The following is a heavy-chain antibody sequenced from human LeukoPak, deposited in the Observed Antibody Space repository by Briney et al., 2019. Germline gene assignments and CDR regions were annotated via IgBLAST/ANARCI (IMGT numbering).Heavy chain of an antibody. V-gene: IGHV1-18*01. CDR3: AREVTIFGVVIPLGFDY. D-gene: IGHD3-3*01. J-gene: IGHJ4*02. CDR1: GYTFTGYG. Sequence: ASVKVSCKASGYTFTGYGISWVRQAPGQGLEWMGWISAYNGNTNYAQKLQGRVTMTTDTSTSTAYMELRSLRSDDTAVYYCAREVTIFGVVIPLGFDYWGQGTLVTVSS. CDR2: ISAYNGNT.